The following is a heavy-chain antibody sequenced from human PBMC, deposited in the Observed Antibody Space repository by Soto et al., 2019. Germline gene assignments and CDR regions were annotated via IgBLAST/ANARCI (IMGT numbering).Heavy chain of an antibody. V-gene: IGHV3-23*01. CDR2: ISGSSGNT. D-gene: IGHD3-3*01. J-gene: IGHJ4*02. CDR3: ARGPISTIFGEVTGEDY. CDR1: AFTFSSYA. Sequence: QPGGSLRLSCAASAFTFSSYAMSWVRQAPGKGLVWVSAISGSSGNTYYADSVKGRFTVSRDNAKNSQYLQMSSLRAEDTAVYYCARGPISTIFGEVTGEDYWGQGTLVTVSS.